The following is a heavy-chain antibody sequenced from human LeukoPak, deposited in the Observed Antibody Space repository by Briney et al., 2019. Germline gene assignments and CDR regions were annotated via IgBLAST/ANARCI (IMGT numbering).Heavy chain of an antibody. CDR3: AKAGITMIVEFDY. V-gene: IGHV3-23*01. J-gene: IGHJ4*02. Sequence: DSVKGRFTISRDNSKNTLYLQMNSLRAEDAAVYYCAKAGITMIVEFDYWGQGTLVTVSS. D-gene: IGHD3-22*01.